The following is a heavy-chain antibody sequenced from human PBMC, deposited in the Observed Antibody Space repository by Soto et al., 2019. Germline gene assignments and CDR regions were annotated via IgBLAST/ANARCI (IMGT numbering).Heavy chain of an antibody. J-gene: IGHJ3*01. CDR3: ARELGYCSGGSCYMDGAFDF. Sequence: EVQLWESGGGLVQPGGSLRLSCAASGSTFSSYAMSWVRQAPGKGLEWVSVISGSGDSTYYADSVKGRFTISRVNSKTTLYVKLNSLSAEDTAVDYCARELGYCSGGSCYMDGAFDFWGQGTMVTVSS. V-gene: IGHV3-23*01. CDR1: GSTFSSYA. CDR2: ISGSGDST. D-gene: IGHD2-15*01.